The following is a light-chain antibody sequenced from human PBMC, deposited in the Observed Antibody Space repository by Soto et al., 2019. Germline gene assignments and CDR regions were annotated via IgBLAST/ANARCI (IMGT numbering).Light chain of an antibody. J-gene: IGKJ4*01. Sequence: DIQLTQSPSFLSASVGDRVTITCRASQGISSYLAWYQQKPGKAPKLLIYAASTLQSGVPSRFSGSGSGTEFTLTISSLQPEDFATYYCQQLNSYPLGFGGGTKMEIK. CDR3: QQLNSYPLG. V-gene: IGKV1-9*01. CDR2: AAS. CDR1: QGISSY.